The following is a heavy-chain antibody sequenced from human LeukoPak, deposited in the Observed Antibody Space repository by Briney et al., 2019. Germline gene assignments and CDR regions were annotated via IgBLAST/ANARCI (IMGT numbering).Heavy chain of an antibody. Sequence: GGSLRLSCAASGFTFSKVWMSWVRQAPGKGLEWVGRIKSKTDGGTIDYAAPVKGRFTISRDVSKDTLFLQMNSLKTEDTAVYYCTTDLSELDDSGYYAKYFHHWGQGTLVSVSS. D-gene: IGHD3-22*01. V-gene: IGHV3-15*01. CDR1: GFTFSKVW. J-gene: IGHJ1*01. CDR2: IKSKTDGGTI. CDR3: TTDLSELDDSGYYAKYFHH.